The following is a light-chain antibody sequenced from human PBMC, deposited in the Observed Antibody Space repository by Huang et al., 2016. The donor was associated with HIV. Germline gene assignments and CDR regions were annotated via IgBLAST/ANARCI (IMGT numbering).Light chain of an antibody. CDR1: PSVNNK. V-gene: IGKV3-15*01. CDR3: QQYNNWPPWT. CDR2: DAS. Sequence: EVVMTQSPVTLSVSPGERATLSCRASPSVNNKLAWFQQKPGQAPRLLIHDASIRATGIPDRFSGSGSGTEFTLTISSLQSEDFAGYYCQQYNNWPPWTFGQGTKVEIK. J-gene: IGKJ1*01.